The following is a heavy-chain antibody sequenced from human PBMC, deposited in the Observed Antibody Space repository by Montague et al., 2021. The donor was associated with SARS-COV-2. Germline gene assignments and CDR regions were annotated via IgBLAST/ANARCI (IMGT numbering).Heavy chain of an antibody. D-gene: IGHD4-17*01. J-gene: IGHJ6*02. CDR3: ARSTVTNSPFGFSNKLRSRYNGMDV. CDR2: INHSGST. CDR1: GGSFSGYY. Sequence: SETLSFTCAVYGGSFSGYYLNWIRQPPGKGLEWIGEINHSGSTNXNPSLKSRVTIAVDTSKNQVSLKLTSVTAADTAVFYCARSTVTNSPFGFSNKLRSRYNGMDVWGQGTTVTVSS. V-gene: IGHV4-34*01.